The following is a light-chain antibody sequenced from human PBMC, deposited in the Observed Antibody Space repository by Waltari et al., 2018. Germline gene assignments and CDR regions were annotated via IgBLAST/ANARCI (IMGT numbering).Light chain of an antibody. CDR3: QQYDGEVVT. Sequence: LVLPPHPGTLSLSPRARATATCRAGQRVTSISLTWYQQKLGQAPRLLIYVTSSRATGIPDRFRGGGSGTDFTLNSSRLEPEDFAIYYCQQYDGEVVTFGGGTKVEI. CDR1: QRVTSIS. J-gene: IGKJ4*01. V-gene: IGKV3-20*01. CDR2: VTS.